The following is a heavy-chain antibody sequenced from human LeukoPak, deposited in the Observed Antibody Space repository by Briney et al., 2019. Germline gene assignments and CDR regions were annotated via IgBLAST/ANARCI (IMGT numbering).Heavy chain of an antibody. V-gene: IGHV3-21*01. CDR3: AGESGGDLGEAFDI. CDR2: IRSRNNYI. Sequence: GGSLRLSCAASAFNVSGYTVNWVRQAPGKGLEWISSIRSRNNYITYAASVEGRFTISRDNTKNSLYLQMNSLSVEDTAVYYCAGESGGDLGEAFDIWGQGTMVTVSS. CDR1: AFNVSGYT. D-gene: IGHD1-26*01. J-gene: IGHJ3*02.